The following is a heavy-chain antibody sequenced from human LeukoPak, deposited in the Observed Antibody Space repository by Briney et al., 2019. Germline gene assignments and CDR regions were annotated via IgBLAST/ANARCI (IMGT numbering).Heavy chain of an antibody. V-gene: IGHV1-8*01. CDR2: MNPNSGQT. CDR3: TKGSGSGNFRDH. J-gene: IGHJ4*02. D-gene: IGHD3-10*01. CDR1: GYTLTELS. Sequence: ASVKVSCKVSGYTLTELSMHWVRQATGQGLEWMGWMNPNSGQTGYAEKFQGRVTMTRDTSISTAYMELNSLRPEDTAVYYCTKGSGSGNFRDHWGQGTLVIVSS.